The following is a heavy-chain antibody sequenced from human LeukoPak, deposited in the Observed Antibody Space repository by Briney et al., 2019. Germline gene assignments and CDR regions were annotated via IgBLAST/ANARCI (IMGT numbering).Heavy chain of an antibody. CDR2: IIPILGIA. CDR3: ARDRTGLGFDY. CDR1: GGTFSSYA. Sequence: ASVKVSCKASGGTFSSYAISWVRQAPGQGLEWMGRIIPILGIANYAQKFQGRVTITADKSTSTAYMELSSLRSEDTAVYYCARDRTGLGFDYWGQGTLVTVSS. V-gene: IGHV1-69*04. D-gene: IGHD3/OR15-3a*01. J-gene: IGHJ4*02.